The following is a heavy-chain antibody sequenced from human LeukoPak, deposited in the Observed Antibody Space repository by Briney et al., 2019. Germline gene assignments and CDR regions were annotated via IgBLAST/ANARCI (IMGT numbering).Heavy chain of an antibody. D-gene: IGHD6-6*01. J-gene: IGHJ4*02. Sequence: SSETLSLTCTVSGDSISRYYWSWSRHPPGKGLEWIGYIYTSGGTNYIPSPKGRVTISIDTSKNQFSLKLSSVTAADSAVYYCARLTRLSTSPDRYYLDYWGQGTLVTVSS. CDR3: ARLTRLSTSPDRYYLDY. CDR2: IYTSGGT. V-gene: IGHV4-4*09. CDR1: GDSISRYY.